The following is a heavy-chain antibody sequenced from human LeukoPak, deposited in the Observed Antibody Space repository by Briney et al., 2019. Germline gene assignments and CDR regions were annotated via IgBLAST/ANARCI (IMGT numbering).Heavy chain of an antibody. CDR2: INPNSGGT. CDR1: GYTFTGYY. V-gene: IGHV1-2*02. Sequence: ASVKVSCKASGYTFTGYYIHWVRQAPGQGLEWMGWINPNSGGTNSAQKFQGRVTVTRDTSVSTAYMDLSRLISDDTAVYYCAGSFGSGSYYHFDYWGQGTLVTVSS. D-gene: IGHD3-10*01. CDR3: AGSFGSGSYYHFDY. J-gene: IGHJ4*02.